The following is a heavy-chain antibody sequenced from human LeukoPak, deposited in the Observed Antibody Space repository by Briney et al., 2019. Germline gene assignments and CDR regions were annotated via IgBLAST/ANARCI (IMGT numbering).Heavy chain of an antibody. D-gene: IGHD4-17*01. V-gene: IGHV3-23*01. CDR3: AKDPYGDYIRWFDP. J-gene: IGHJ5*02. Sequence: PGGSLRLSCAVSGVTFNSYGMSWGRQAPGKGLEWASGISASGGSTWYADSVKGRFTISRDNSKNTMYLQMNSLRAEDTAVYYCAKDPYGDYIRWFDPWGQGTLVTVSS. CDR2: ISASGGST. CDR1: GVTFNSYG.